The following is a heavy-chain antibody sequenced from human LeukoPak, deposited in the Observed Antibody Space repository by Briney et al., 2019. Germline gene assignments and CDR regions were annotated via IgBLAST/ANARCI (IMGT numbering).Heavy chain of an antibody. J-gene: IGHJ4*02. CDR1: GYTFTGYY. CDR3: ARVSNNYYDSQSPDY. V-gene: IGHV1-2*02. D-gene: IGHD3-22*01. Sequence: ASVKVSCKASGYTFTGYYMHWVRQAPGQGLEWMGWINPNSGGTNYAQKFQGRVTMTRDTSISTAYMELSRLRSDDTAVYYCARVSNNYYDSQSPDYWGQGTLVTVSS. CDR2: INPNSGGT.